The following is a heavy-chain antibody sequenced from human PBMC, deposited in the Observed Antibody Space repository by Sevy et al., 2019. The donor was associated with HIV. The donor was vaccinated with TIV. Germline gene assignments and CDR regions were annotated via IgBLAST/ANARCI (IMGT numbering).Heavy chain of an antibody. CDR2: ISSSSTYK. Sequence: GGSLRLSCAASGFTFSIYSMNWVRQAPGKGLEWVSSISSSSTYKYYADSVKGRFTISRDNAKNSLYLQMNSLRAEDTAVYYCARVQKGEYSGYDGAGYYGMDVWGQGITVTVSS. CDR1: GFTFSIYS. V-gene: IGHV3-21*01. CDR3: ARVQKGEYSGYDGAGYYGMDV. J-gene: IGHJ6*02. D-gene: IGHD5-12*01.